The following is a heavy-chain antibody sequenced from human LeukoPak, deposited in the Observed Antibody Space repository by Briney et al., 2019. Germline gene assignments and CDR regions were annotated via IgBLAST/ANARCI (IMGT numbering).Heavy chain of an antibody. Sequence: PSETLSLTCTVSGGSISSGDYYWNWIRQPPGKGLEWIGYIYYSGSTYYNPSLKSRVTISVDTSKNQFSLKLGSVTAADTAVYYCARDMDNGSLDYWGQGTLVTVSS. J-gene: IGHJ4*02. D-gene: IGHD2-2*03. CDR3: ARDMDNGSLDY. V-gene: IGHV4-30-4*01. CDR2: IYYSGST. CDR1: GGSISSGDYY.